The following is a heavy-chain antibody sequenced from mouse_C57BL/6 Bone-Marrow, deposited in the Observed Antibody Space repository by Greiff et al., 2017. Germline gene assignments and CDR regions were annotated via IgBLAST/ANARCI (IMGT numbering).Heavy chain of an antibody. D-gene: IGHD1-1*02. J-gene: IGHJ1*03. Sequence: QVQLQQPGAELVRPGSSVKLSCKASGYTFTSYWMDWVKQRHGQGLEWIGNIYPSDSETHYNQKFKDKATLTVDKSSSTAYMQLSSLTSEDSAVYYCACSGWDWYFDVWGTGTTVTVSS. V-gene: IGHV1-61*01. CDR2: IYPSDSET. CDR1: GYTFTSYW. CDR3: ACSGWDWYFDV.